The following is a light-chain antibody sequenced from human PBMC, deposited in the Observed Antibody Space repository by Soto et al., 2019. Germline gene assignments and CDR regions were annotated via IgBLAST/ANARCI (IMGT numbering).Light chain of an antibody. CDR3: LQHSSFPRT. V-gene: IGKV1-17*03. CDR2: GAS. J-gene: IGKJ2*01. CDR1: QGINKD. Sequence: DIQMTQSPSVMSASVGDRVTITCRASQGINKDLVWFQQKPGKVPKRLIYGASSLQNGVPSRLSGSGSGTEFTLTIDNLQPEDFATYYCLQHSSFPRTFGQGTKLDFK.